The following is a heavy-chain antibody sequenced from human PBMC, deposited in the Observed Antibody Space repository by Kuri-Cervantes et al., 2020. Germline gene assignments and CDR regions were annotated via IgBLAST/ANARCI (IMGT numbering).Heavy chain of an antibody. CDR1: GFTFSGYD. CDR3: ARDYKGYSYGFTL. D-gene: IGHD5-18*01. Sequence: GGSLRLSCAASGFTFSGYDMNWVRQAPGKGLEWISYINKGGSSIYYADSVKGRLTISRDNAKNSLYLQMNSLRAEDTAVYYCARDYKGYSYGFTLWGQGTLVTVSS. CDR2: INKGGSSI. V-gene: IGHV3-11*01. J-gene: IGHJ4*02.